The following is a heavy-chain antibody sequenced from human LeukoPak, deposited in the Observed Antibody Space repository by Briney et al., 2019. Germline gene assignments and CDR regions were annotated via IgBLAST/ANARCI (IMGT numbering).Heavy chain of an antibody. CDR3: ASAQGYDSSGNYSFDY. CDR2: IYYSGST. J-gene: IGHJ4*02. D-gene: IGHD3-22*01. Sequence: PSETLSLTCTVSGGSISSGDYYWSWIRQPPGKGLGWIGYIYYSGSTYYNPSLKSRVTISVDTSKNQFSLKLSSVTAADTAVYYCASAQGYDSSGNYSFDYWGQGTLVTVSS. CDR1: GGSISSGDYY. V-gene: IGHV4-30-4*01.